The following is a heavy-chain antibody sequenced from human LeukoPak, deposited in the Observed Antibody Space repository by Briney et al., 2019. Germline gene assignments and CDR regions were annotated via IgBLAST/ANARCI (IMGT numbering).Heavy chain of an antibody. CDR3: AKDRVTMVRGVRRNWFDP. J-gene: IGHJ5*02. CDR1: GFTFSSYA. D-gene: IGHD3-10*01. Sequence: GGSLRLSCAASGFTFSSYAMSWVRQAPGKGLEWVSAISGSGGGTYYADSVKGRFTISRDNSKNTLYLQMNSLRAEDTAVYYCAKDRVTMVRGVRRNWFDPWGQGTLVTVSS. V-gene: IGHV3-23*01. CDR2: ISGSGGGT.